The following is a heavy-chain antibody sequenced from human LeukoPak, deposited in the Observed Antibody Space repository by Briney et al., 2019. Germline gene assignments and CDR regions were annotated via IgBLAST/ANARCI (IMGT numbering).Heavy chain of an antibody. V-gene: IGHV4-59*01. CDR2: IYYGGST. D-gene: IGHD2/OR15-2a*01. J-gene: IGHJ6*02. CDR1: GGSISSYY. CDR3: ARGSLERITRYYYYGMDV. Sequence: SETLSLTCTVSGGSISSYYWSWIRQPPGKGLEWIGYIYYGGSTNYNPSLKSRVTISVDTSKNHFSLKLSSVTAADTAVYYCARGSLERITRYYYYGMDVWGQGTTVTVSS.